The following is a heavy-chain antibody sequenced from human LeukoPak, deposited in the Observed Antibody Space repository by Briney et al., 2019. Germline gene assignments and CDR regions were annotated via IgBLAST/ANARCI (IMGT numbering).Heavy chain of an antibody. V-gene: IGHV4-39*01. D-gene: IGHD4/OR15-4a*01. Sequence: SETLSLTCTVSGGSIRSSYYYWGWIRQPPGKGLEWIGSIYYSGSTYYNPSLKSRVTISVDTSKNQFSLKLSSVTAADTAVYYCGYGGGLDYWGQGTLVTVSS. CDR1: GGSIRSSYYY. J-gene: IGHJ4*02. CDR2: IYYSGST. CDR3: GYGGGLDY.